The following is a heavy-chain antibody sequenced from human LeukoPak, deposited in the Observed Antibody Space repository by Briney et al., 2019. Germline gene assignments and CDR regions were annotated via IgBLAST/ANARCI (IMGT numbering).Heavy chain of an antibody. D-gene: IGHD4-17*01. V-gene: IGHV3-48*03. CDR3: ARVSYGDLGGFDY. CDR1: GFTFSSYE. J-gene: IGHJ4*02. CDR2: ISSSGSTI. Sequence: PGGSLRLSCAASGFTFSSYEMNWVRQAPGKGLEWVSYISSSGSTIYYADSVKGRFTISRDNAKNSLYLQMNSLRAEDTAVYYCARVSYGDLGGFDYWGQGTLVTVSS.